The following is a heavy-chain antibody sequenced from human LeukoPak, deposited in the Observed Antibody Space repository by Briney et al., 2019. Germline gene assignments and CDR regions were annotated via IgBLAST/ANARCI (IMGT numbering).Heavy chain of an antibody. CDR3: ARDKRNSSGWYGGSLVWFDP. D-gene: IGHD6-19*01. J-gene: IGHJ5*02. V-gene: IGHV3-21*01. CDR1: GFTFSSYS. CDR2: ISSSSSYI. Sequence: GGSLRLSCAASGFTFSSYSMNWVRQAPGKGLEWVSSISSSSSYIYYADSVKGRFTISRDNAKNSLYLQMYSLRAEDTAVYYCARDKRNSSGWYGGSLVWFDPWGQGTLVTVSS.